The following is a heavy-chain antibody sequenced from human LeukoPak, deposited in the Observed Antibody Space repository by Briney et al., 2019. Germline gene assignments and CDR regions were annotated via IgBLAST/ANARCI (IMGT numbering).Heavy chain of an antibody. CDR1: GFTFSSYS. Sequence: GGSLRLSCAACGFTFSSYSMNLVRQAPGKGLEWVSSISSSSSYIYYADSVKGRFTISRDNAKNSLYLQMNSLRAEDTAVYYCARLGGVGATRYFDYWGQGTLVTVSS. J-gene: IGHJ4*02. CDR3: ARLGGVGATRYFDY. CDR2: ISSSSSYI. D-gene: IGHD1-26*01. V-gene: IGHV3-21*01.